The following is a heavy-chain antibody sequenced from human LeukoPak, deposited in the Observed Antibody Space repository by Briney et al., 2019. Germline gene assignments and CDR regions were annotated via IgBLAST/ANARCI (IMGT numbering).Heavy chain of an antibody. Sequence: ASVKVSCKASGYTFTGYYKHWVRQALGQGLEWMGRINPNSGGTNYAQKFQGRVTMTRDTSISTAYMELSRLRSDDTAVYYCARDLYCSGGSCYHGAEYFQHWGQGTLVTVSS. D-gene: IGHD2-15*01. J-gene: IGHJ1*01. CDR1: GYTFTGYY. CDR2: INPNSGGT. CDR3: ARDLYCSGGSCYHGAEYFQH. V-gene: IGHV1-2*06.